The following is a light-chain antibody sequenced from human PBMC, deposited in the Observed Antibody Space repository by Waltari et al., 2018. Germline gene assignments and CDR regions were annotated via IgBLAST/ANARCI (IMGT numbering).Light chain of an antibody. J-gene: IGKJ1*01. CDR2: WAS. CDR3: QQYYSTPWT. Sequence: DIVMTKSPDSMAVALGERATINCKSSQSVLYSSNKKKYLAWYQQKAGQPPKLLIYWASTRESGVPDRFTGSGSGTDFTLTISSLQAEDVAVYYCQQYYSTPWTFGQGTKVEIK. V-gene: IGKV4-1*01. CDR1: QSVLYSSNKKKY.